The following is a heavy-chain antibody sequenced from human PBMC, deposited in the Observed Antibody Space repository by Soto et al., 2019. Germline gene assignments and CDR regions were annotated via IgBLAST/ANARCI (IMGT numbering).Heavy chain of an antibody. CDR1: GFSLSTSGMC. Sequence: SGPTLVNPTQTLTLTCTFSGFSLSTSGMCVSWIRQPPGKAPEWLALIDWDDDKYYSTSLKTRLTISKDTSKNQVVLTMTNMDPVDTATYYCARIPYDFLGGDYYGMDVWGQGTTVTVSS. V-gene: IGHV2-70*01. CDR2: IDWDDDK. J-gene: IGHJ6*02. D-gene: IGHD3-3*01. CDR3: ARIPYDFLGGDYYGMDV.